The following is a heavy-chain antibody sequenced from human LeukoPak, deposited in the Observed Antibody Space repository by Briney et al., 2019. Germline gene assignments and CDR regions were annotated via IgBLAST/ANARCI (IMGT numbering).Heavy chain of an antibody. V-gene: IGHV1-69*04. CDR3: ARDSRWLQYNYFDY. Sequence: SVKVSCKASGGTFSSYAISWVRQAPGQGLEWMGRIIPILGIANYAQKFQGRVTITADKSTSTAYMELSSLRSEDTAVYYCARDSRWLQYNYFDYWGQGTLVTVSS. D-gene: IGHD5-12*01. CDR1: GGTFSSYA. CDR2: IIPILGIA. J-gene: IGHJ4*02.